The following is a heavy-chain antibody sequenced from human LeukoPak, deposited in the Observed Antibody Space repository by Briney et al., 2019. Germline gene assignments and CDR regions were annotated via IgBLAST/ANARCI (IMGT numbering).Heavy chain of an antibody. D-gene: IGHD5-18*01. V-gene: IGHV3-23*01. Sequence: GGSLRLSCAASGFTFSSYTMNWVRQAPGKGLEWVSAISGSGVGTYYADSVRGRFTISRDNSKSTLSLQMISLRAEDTALYYCAKGLKTAVGPYMGYHYYMDVWGKGTTVTVSS. CDR2: ISGSGVGT. CDR1: GFTFSSYT. J-gene: IGHJ6*03. CDR3: AKGLKTAVGPYMGYHYYMDV.